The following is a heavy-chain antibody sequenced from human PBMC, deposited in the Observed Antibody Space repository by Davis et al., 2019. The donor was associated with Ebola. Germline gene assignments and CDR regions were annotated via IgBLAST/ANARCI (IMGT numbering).Heavy chain of an antibody. J-gene: IGHJ6*02. CDR3: AKDLGYSEYYYYYGMDV. D-gene: IGHD5-24*01. Sequence: GESLKISCAASGFTFNNYWMSWVRQAPGKGLEWVANIKQDGSEKYYVDSVKGRFTISRDNAKNSLYLQMNSLRAEDTAFYYCAKDLGYSEYYYYYGMDVWGQGTTVTVSS. V-gene: IGHV3-7*03. CDR2: IKQDGSEK. CDR1: GFTFNNYW.